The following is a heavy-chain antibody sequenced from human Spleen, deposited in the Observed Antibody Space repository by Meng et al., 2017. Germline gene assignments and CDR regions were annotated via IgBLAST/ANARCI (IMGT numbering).Heavy chain of an antibody. J-gene: IGHJ4*02. CDR1: EFTFSIYA. D-gene: IGHD6-13*01. CDR3: ARFLKGIAAAGTIAYFDY. CDR2: IWYDGTNK. Sequence: GESLKISCTASEFTFSIYAMHWVRQAPGKGLEWVATIWYDGTNKYYADSVKGRFTISRDNSKNTVYVQMNSLRAEDTAVYYCARFLKGIAAAGTIAYFDYWGQGTLVTVSS. V-gene: IGHV3-33*01.